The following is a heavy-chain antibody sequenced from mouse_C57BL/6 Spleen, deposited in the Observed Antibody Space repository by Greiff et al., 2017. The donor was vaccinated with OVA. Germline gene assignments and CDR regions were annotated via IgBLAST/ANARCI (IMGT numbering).Heavy chain of an antibody. CDR1: GYAFRSSW. Sequence: VQLQQSGPELVKPGASVKISCKASGYAFRSSWMNWVKQRPGKGLEWIGRIYPGDGDTNYNGKFKGKATLTADKSSSTAYMQLSSLTSEDSAVYFCARGGYAMDYWGQGTSVTVSS. CDR3: ARGGYAMDY. J-gene: IGHJ4*01. CDR2: IYPGDGDT. V-gene: IGHV1-82*01.